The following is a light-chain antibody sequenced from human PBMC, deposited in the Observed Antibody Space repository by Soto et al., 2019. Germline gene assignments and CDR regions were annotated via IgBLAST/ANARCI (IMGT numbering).Light chain of an antibody. J-gene: IGLJ1*01. CDR1: SSNIGSNT. CDR2: SNK. Sequence: QSGLTQPASASGTPGQRVTISCSGSSSNIGSNTVNWYQQLPGTAPKLLIYSNKRRPSGVPDRFSGSKPGTSASLAISGLQSEDEADYYCAAWDDSLNGYVFGTGTKATVL. CDR3: AAWDDSLNGYV. V-gene: IGLV1-44*01.